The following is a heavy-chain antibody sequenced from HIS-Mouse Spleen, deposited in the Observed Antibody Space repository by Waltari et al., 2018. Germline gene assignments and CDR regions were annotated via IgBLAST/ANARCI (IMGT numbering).Heavy chain of an antibody. Sequence: QVQLVESGGGVVQPGRSLRLSCAASGFTFSSYGMHWVRQAPGKGLEGVAVISYDGSKKYYADAVKGRFTISRDNSKNTLYLQMNSLRAEDTAVYYCAKRNSSSWSELDYWGQGTLVTVSS. D-gene: IGHD6-13*01. CDR1: GFTFSSYG. V-gene: IGHV3-30*18. CDR3: AKRNSSSWSELDY. CDR2: ISYDGSKK. J-gene: IGHJ4*02.